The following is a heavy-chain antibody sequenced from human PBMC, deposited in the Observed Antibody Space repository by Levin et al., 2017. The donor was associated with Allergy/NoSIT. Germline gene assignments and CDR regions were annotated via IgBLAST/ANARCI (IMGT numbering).Heavy chain of an antibody. Sequence: GGSLRLSCKGSGHSFTSYWIAWVRQMPGKGLEWMGIIYPGDSDTTYSPSFQGQVTISADKTISTAYLQWSSLKASDTAMYYCARRSAYNYFFDYWGQGTLVTVSS. V-gene: IGHV5-51*01. J-gene: IGHJ4*02. CDR1: GHSFTSYW. D-gene: IGHD3-22*01. CDR3: ARRSAYNYFFDY. CDR2: IYPGDSDT.